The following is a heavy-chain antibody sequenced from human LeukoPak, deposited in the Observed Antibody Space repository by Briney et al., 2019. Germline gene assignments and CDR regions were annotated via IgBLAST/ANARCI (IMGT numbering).Heavy chain of an antibody. CDR2: IKQDGSEK. Sequence: GGSLRLSCAASGFTFSSYWMSWVRQAPGKGLEWVANIKQDGSEKYYGDSVKGRFTISRDNAKNSLYLQMNRLRAEDTAVYYCARDGEGYCSSTSCYALQNYYYYYMDVWGKGTTVTVSS. D-gene: IGHD2-2*01. CDR3: ARDGEGYCSSTSCYALQNYYYYYMDV. CDR1: GFTFSSYW. J-gene: IGHJ6*03. V-gene: IGHV3-7*01.